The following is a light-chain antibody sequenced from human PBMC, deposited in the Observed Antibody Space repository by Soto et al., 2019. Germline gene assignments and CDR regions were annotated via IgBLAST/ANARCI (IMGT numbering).Light chain of an antibody. CDR3: SSYTGSSTLV. CDR1: SSDIGGYNY. J-gene: IGLJ2*01. CDR2: EVS. Sequence: QSVLTQPASVSGSPGQSITISCTGTSSDIGGYNYVSWYQQHPGKAPKLMTYEVSSRPSGVSNRFSGSKSGNTASLTISGLQAEDEADYYCSSYTGSSTLVFGGGTKLTVL. V-gene: IGLV2-14*01.